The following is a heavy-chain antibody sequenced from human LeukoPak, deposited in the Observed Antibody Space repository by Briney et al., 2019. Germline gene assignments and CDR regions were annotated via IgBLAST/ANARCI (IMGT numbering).Heavy chain of an antibody. Sequence: SETLSLTCAVSGGSISSSNWWSWVRQPPGKGLEWIGEIYHSGSTNYNPSLESRVTISVDKSKNQFSLKLSSVTAADTAVYYCASSSSSDYYGMDVWGQGTTVTVSS. J-gene: IGHJ6*02. CDR2: IYHSGST. D-gene: IGHD6-6*01. V-gene: IGHV4-4*02. CDR3: ASSSSSDYYGMDV. CDR1: GGSISSSNW.